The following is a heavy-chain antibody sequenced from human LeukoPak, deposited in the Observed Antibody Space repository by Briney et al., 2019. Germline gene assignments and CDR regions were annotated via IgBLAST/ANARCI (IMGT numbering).Heavy chain of an antibody. CDR1: GFTISNYN. Sequence: GGSLRLSCAASGFTISNYNMDWVRQAPGKGPEWISYISTSGIIYYADSVRGRFTISRDNAKNSLYLQMNSLRDEDTAVYYCARDDPNWDPSSYYFDSWGQGVLVTVSS. CDR2: ISTSGII. V-gene: IGHV3-48*02. J-gene: IGHJ4*02. CDR3: ARDDPNWDPSSYYFDS. D-gene: IGHD3-10*01.